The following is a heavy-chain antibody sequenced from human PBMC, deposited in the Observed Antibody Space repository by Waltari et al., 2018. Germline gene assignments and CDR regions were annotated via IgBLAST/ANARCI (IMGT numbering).Heavy chain of an antibody. CDR2: ISYDGSNK. CDR1: GFTFSSYA. D-gene: IGHD1-26*01. CDR3: ARVQNSGSYYVGGY. V-gene: IGHV3-30-3*01. J-gene: IGHJ4*02. Sequence: QVQLVESGGGVVQPGRSLRLSCAASGFTFSSYAMHWVRQAPGKGLEWVAVISYDGSNKYYADSVKGRFTISRDNSKNTLYLQMNSLRAEDAAVYYCARVQNSGSYYVGGYWGQGTLVTVSS.